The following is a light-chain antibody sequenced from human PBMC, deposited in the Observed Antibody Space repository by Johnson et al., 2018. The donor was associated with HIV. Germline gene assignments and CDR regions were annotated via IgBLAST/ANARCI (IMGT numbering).Light chain of an antibody. V-gene: IGLV1-51*01. CDR2: NND. Sequence: QSALTQPPSVSAAPGQKVTISCSGSRSNIGNNYVSWYQQFPGTAPKLLISNNDKRPSVIPDRFSGSRSGTSATLGITGLQTGDEADYYCGTWDSRLSAYVFGTGIKGTV. J-gene: IGLJ1*01. CDR3: GTWDSRLSAYV. CDR1: RSNIGNNY.